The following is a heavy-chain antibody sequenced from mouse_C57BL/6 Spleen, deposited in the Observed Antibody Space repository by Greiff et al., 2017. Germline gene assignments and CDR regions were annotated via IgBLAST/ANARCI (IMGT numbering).Heavy chain of an antibody. J-gene: IGHJ2*01. CDR1: GYTFTSYW. D-gene: IGHD2-1*01. CDR3: ARRGVPYGNQYYFDY. CDR2: IDPSDSYT. Sequence: QVQLQQPGAELVMPGASVKLSCKASGYTFTSYWMHWVKQRPGQGLEWIGEIDPSDSYTNYNQKFKGKSTLTVDKSSSTAYMQLSSLTSEDSAVYYCARRGVPYGNQYYFDYWGQGTTLTVSS. V-gene: IGHV1-69*01.